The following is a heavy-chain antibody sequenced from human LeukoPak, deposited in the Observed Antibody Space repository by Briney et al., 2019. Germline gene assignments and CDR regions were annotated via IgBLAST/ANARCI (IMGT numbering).Heavy chain of an antibody. D-gene: IGHD6-19*01. CDR1: GGSFSGYY. Sequence: SETLSLTCAVYGGSFSGYYWNWIRQPPGKGLEWIGEINHSGSTNYNPSLKSRVTISVDTSKNQFSLKLSSVTAADTAVYYCARDYSSGQDYWGQGTLVTVSS. CDR2: INHSGST. V-gene: IGHV4-34*01. CDR3: ARDYSSGQDY. J-gene: IGHJ4*02.